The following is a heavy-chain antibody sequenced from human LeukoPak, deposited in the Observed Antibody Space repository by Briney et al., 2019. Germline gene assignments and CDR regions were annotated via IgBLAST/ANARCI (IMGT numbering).Heavy chain of an antibody. V-gene: IGHV3-11*04. Sequence: PGGSLRLSCAASGFTFSDYYMSWIRQAPGKGLEWVSYISSSGSTIYYADSVKGRFTISRDNAQNSLFLQINSLRAEDTAVYYCARDYASNALDIWGQGTMVTVSS. CDR2: ISSSGSTI. D-gene: IGHD2-2*01. CDR3: ARDYASNALDI. CDR1: GFTFSDYY. J-gene: IGHJ3*02.